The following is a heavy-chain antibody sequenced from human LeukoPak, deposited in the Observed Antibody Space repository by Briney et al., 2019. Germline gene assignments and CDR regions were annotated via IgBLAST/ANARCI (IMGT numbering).Heavy chain of an antibody. CDR3: ARVPRRSYGYDY. D-gene: IGHD1-26*01. CDR1: GFTFSSYS. Sequence: GGSLRLSCAASGFTFSSYSMNWVRQAPGKGLEWVSSISSSSSYIYYADSVKGRFTISRDNAKNSLYLQMNSLRAEDTAVYYCARVPRRSYGYDYWGQGTLVTVSS. J-gene: IGHJ4*02. CDR2: ISSSSSYI. V-gene: IGHV3-21*01.